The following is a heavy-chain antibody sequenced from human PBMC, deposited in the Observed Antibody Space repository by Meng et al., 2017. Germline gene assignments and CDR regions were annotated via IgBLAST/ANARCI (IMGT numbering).Heavy chain of an antibody. CDR1: GYTFTGYY. CDR3: ATRYYYGSGSYYQGDNWFDP. CDR2: INPNSGGT. D-gene: IGHD3-10*01. V-gene: IGHV1-2*02. Sequence: ASVKVSCKASGYTFTGYYMHWVRQAPGQGLEWMGWINPNSGGTNYAKKFQGRVTMTRDTSISTAYMGLSRLRSDDTAVYYCATRYYYGSGSYYQGDNWFDPWGQGTLVTVSS. J-gene: IGHJ5*02.